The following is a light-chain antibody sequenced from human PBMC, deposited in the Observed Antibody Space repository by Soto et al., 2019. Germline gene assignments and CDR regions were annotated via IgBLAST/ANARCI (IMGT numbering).Light chain of an antibody. Sequence: EIVLTQSPGTLSLSPGERAPPPCRAGQSVRSSNLAWYQQKPGQAPRLLIYGASSRATGIPDRFSGSGSGTDFTLTISRLEPEDFAVYYCQQYGSSPKTFGQGTKVEIK. CDR2: GAS. J-gene: IGKJ1*01. CDR1: QSVRSSN. CDR3: QQYGSSPKT. V-gene: IGKV3-20*01.